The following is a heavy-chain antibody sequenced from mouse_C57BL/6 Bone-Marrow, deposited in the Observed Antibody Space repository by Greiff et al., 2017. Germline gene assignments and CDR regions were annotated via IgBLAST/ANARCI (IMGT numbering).Heavy chain of an antibody. CDR1: GFTFSSYG. V-gene: IGHV5-6*02. CDR3: ARGPTVEKAY. Sequence: DVMLVESGGDLVKPGGSLKLSCAASGFTFSSYGLSWVRQTPDKRLEWVATISSGGSYTYYPDSVKGRFTISRDNAKNTLYLQISRLKSEDTAMYYCARGPTVEKAYWGQGTLVTVSA. D-gene: IGHD1-1*01. J-gene: IGHJ3*01. CDR2: ISSGGSYT.